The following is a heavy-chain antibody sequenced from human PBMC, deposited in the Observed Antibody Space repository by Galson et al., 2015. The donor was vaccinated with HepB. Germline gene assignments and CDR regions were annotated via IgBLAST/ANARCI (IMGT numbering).Heavy chain of an antibody. Sequence: LRLSCAASGFTFSDHYMSWIRQAPGKGLEWVSYISSSSSYIKNADSVRGRFTISRDNAKNSLYLQVNSLRAEDTAVYYCARGGYSYGFDYWGQGTLVTVSS. D-gene: IGHD5-18*01. CDR2: ISSSSSYI. V-gene: IGHV3-11*05. CDR1: GFTFSDHY. CDR3: ARGGYSYGFDY. J-gene: IGHJ4*02.